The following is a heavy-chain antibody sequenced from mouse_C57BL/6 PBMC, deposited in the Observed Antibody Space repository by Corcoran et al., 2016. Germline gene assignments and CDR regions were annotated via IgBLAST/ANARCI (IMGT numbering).Heavy chain of an antibody. CDR3: ARTGLDGSPGLAY. J-gene: IGHJ3*01. V-gene: IGHV1-26*01. CDR2: INPNNGGT. CDR1: GYTFTDYY. D-gene: IGHD1-1*01. Sequence: EVQLQQSGPELVKPGASVKISCKASGYTFTDYYMNWVKQSHGKSLEWIGDINPNNGGTSYNQKFKGKATLTVDKSSSTAYMELRSLTAEDSAVYYCARTGLDGSPGLAYWGQGTLVTVSA.